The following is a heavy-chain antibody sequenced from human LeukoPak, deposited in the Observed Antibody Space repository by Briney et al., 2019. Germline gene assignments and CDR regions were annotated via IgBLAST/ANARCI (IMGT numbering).Heavy chain of an antibody. D-gene: IGHD3-16*01. CDR2: INPHSGDT. CDR3: ARDRGGDY. V-gene: IGHV1-2*02. J-gene: IGHJ4*02. CDR1: EYTFTGYY. Sequence: ASVKVSCKASEYTFTGYYLHWVRQAPGQGLEWMGWINPHSGDTDYAQKFQGRVTMTRDTSISTAYMELSRLRSDDTAVYYCARDRGGDYWGQGTLVTVSS.